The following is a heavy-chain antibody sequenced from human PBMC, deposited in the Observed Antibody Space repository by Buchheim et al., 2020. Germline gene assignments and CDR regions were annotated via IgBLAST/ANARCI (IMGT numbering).Heavy chain of an antibody. CDR2: IYYSGST. D-gene: IGHD6-13*01. J-gene: IGHJ4*02. CDR1: VGSISSSSYY. CDR3: ARQLATAGTYVDY. V-gene: IGHV4-39*01. Sequence: QLQLQESGPGLVKPSETLSLTCTVSVGSISSSSYYWGWIRQPPGKGLEWIGSIYYSGSTYYNPSLKSRVTISVDTSKNQFSLKLSSVTAADTAVYYCARQLATAGTYVDYWGQGTL.